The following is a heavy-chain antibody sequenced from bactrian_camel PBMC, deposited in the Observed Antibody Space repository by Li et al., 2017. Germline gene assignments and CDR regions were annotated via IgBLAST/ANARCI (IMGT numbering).Heavy chain of an antibody. CDR1: GFTFSTYA. D-gene: IGHD5*01. CDR3: VTYAAVGYGLGADYGY. J-gene: IGHJ4*01. CDR2: IYLGGGST. Sequence: VQLVESGGGLVQPGGSLRLSCATSGFTFSTYAMSWVRQAPGKGLEWVSSIYLGGGSTYYADSVKGRFTISKDDAKNTMYLLMNSLKPEDTALYYCVTYAAVGYGLGADYGYWGQGTQVTVS. V-gene: IGHV3S40*01.